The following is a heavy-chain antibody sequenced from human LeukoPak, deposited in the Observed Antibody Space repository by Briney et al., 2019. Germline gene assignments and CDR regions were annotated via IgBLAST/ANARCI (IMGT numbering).Heavy chain of an antibody. CDR2: IYASGKI. V-gene: IGHV4-61*02. CDR1: GGSISSDSYY. Sequence: SETLSLTCTVSGGSISSDSYYWSWIRQPAGKGLEWIGRIYASGKIDYNPSLKSRVTISVDTSKNQFSLKLNSVTAADTAVYYCARDLRFGEFGFDYWGQGTLVTVSS. J-gene: IGHJ4*02. CDR3: ARDLRFGEFGFDY. D-gene: IGHD3-10*01.